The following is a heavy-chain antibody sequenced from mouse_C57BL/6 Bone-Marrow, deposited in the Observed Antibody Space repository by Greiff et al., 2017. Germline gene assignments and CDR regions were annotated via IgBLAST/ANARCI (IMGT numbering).Heavy chain of an antibody. Sequence: VQLQQSGPELVKPGASVKIPCKASGYTFTDYNMDWVKQSHGKSLEWIGDINPNNGGTIYNQKFKGKATLTVDKSSSTAYMELRSLTSEDTAVYYCARWRLLHHWYFDVWGTGTTVTGSS. CDR3: ARWRLLHHWYFDV. V-gene: IGHV1-18*01. D-gene: IGHD2-3*01. CDR2: INPNNGGT. J-gene: IGHJ1*03. CDR1: GYTFTDYN.